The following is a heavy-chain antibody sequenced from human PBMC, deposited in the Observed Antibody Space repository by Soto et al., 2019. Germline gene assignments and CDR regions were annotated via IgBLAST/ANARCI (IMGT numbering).Heavy chain of an antibody. V-gene: IGHV3-23*01. CDR2: ISGSGGST. J-gene: IGHJ5*02. CDR3: ARIVVVVAATLRWFDP. Sequence: GGSLRISCAASGFTFSSYAMSWVRQAPGKGLEWVSAISGSGGSTYYADSVKGRFTISRDNSKNTLYLQMNSLRAEDTAVYYCARIVVVVAATLRWFDPWGQGTLVTVS. D-gene: IGHD2-15*01. CDR1: GFTFSSYA.